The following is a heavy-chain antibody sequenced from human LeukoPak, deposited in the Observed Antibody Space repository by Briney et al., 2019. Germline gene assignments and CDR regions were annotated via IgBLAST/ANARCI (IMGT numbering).Heavy chain of an antibody. D-gene: IGHD5-18*01. Sequence: RLGGSLRLSCAASGFTFSSYAMHWVRQAPGKGLEWVAVISYDGSNKYYADSVKGRFTISRDNSKNTLYLQMNSLRAEDTAVYYCARGLQDSYGFDYWGQGTLVTVSS. CDR1: GFTFSSYA. CDR2: ISYDGSNK. J-gene: IGHJ4*02. V-gene: IGHV3-30-3*01. CDR3: ARGLQDSYGFDY.